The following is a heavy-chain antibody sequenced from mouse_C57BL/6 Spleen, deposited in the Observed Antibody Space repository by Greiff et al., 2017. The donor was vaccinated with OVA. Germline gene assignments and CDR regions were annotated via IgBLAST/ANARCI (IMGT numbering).Heavy chain of an antibody. CDR1: GYSFTDYN. CDR3: ARVYDYDGWFAY. J-gene: IGHJ3*01. CDR2: IHPNYGTT. V-gene: IGHV1-39*01. D-gene: IGHD2-4*01. Sequence: VQLQQSGPELVKPGASVKISCKASGYSFTDYNMNWVKQSNGKSLEWIGVIHPNYGTTSYTQKFKGKATLTVAQSSSTAYMQLNSLTSEDSAVYYCARVYDYDGWFAYWGQGTLVTVSA.